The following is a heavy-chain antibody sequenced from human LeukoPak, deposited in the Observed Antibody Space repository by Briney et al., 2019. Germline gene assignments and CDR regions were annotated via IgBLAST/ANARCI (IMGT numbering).Heavy chain of an antibody. J-gene: IGHJ6*02. D-gene: IGHD2-2*01. CDR2: IIPILGRT. CDR1: GGTFSRYA. CDR3: AGEGCSSTSCYYYYYYGMDV. Sequence: SSVKLSCKASGGTFSRYAISWVRQAPGQGLEWMGGIIPILGRTNYAQKFQGRVTITGDKSTNTAHLALNSLRSEDTAVYYCAGEGCSSTSCYYYYYYGMDVWGQGTTVTVSS. V-gene: IGHV1-69*04.